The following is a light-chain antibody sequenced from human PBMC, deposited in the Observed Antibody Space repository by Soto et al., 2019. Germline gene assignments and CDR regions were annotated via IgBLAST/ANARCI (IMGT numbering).Light chain of an antibody. CDR1: QNIYSN. Sequence: IVMTQSPATLSVSPGERVTLSCRASQNIYSNIAWYQQRPGQAPRLLIYRASTRATGVPARFSGSGSGTDFTLTISSLQSEDSAVYYCQQYASAPFSLGPGTKGDIK. V-gene: IGKV3-15*01. J-gene: IGKJ3*01. CDR3: QQYASAPFS. CDR2: RAS.